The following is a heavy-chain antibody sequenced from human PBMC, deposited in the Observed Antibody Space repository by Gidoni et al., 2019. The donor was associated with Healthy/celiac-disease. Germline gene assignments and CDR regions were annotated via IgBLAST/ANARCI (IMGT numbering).Heavy chain of an antibody. CDR2: INPNSGGT. D-gene: IGHD3-22*01. CDR1: GSTFTAYY. CDR3: ARGLPMIVVVISDEAFDI. Sequence: QVQLVQSGAEVKKPGSSLKVSCKASGSTFTAYYMHWVRQATGQCREWMGWINPNSGGTNDAQKCQGRVTMNRDTSISTAYMELSRLRSDDTAVYYGARGLPMIVVVISDEAFDIWGQGTMVTVSS. V-gene: IGHV1-2*02. J-gene: IGHJ3*02.